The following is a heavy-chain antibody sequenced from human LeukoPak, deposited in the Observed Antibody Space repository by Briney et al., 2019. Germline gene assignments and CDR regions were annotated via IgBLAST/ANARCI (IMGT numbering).Heavy chain of an antibody. CDR3: VKDRSGTFSFDY. V-gene: IGHV3-64D*08. CDR1: GFTFSSYA. Sequence: GGSLILSCSASGFTFSSYAMHWVRQAPGKGLEYVSTISDGGNTYYADSVKGRFTISRDNSENTLYLQMSSLRAEDTAVYYCVKDRSGTFSFDYWGQGTLVIVSS. D-gene: IGHD1-26*01. CDR2: ISDGGNT. J-gene: IGHJ4*02.